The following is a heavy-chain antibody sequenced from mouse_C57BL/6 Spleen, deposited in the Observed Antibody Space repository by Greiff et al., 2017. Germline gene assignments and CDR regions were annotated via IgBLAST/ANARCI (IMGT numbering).Heavy chain of an antibody. CDR1: GFTFSDYG. CDR3: ARAYFDY. CDR2: ISSGSGTI. V-gene: IGHV5-17*01. J-gene: IGHJ2*01. Sequence: EVQVVESGGGLVKPGGSLKLSCAASGFTFSDYGMHWVRQAPEKGLEWVAYISSGSGTIYYADTVKGRFTIARDNAKNTLFLQMTSLRSEDTAMYYCARAYFDYWGQGTTLTVSS.